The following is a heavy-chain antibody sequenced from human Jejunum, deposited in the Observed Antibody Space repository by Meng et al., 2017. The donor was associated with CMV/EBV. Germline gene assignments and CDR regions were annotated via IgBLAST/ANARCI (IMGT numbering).Heavy chain of an antibody. J-gene: IGHJ4*02. Sequence: CQASGYTLTAYAINWIRQAPGPGPEWMGWINTTTGNPTYARGFTGRFVFSLDGSVSTAYVEISGLKAEDTAVYYCARYGLVLGKFDYWGQGTLVTVSS. CDR3: ARYGLVLGKFDY. CDR1: GYTLTAYA. CDR2: INTTTGNP. D-gene: IGHD2-8*01. V-gene: IGHV7-4-1*02.